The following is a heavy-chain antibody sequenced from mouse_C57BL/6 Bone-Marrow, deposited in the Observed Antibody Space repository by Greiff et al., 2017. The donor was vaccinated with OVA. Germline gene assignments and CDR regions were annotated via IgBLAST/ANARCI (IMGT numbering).Heavy chain of an antibody. CDR3: ARWGAWFAY. V-gene: IGHV1-64*01. CDR2: IHPNSGST. J-gene: IGHJ3*01. Sequence: VQLQQPGAELVKPGASVKLSCKASGYTFTSYWMNWVKQRPGQGLEWIGMIHPNSGSTNYNEKFKSKATLTADKSSSTAYMQLSSLTSEDSAVYYCARWGAWFAYWGQGTLVTVSA. CDR1: GYTFTSYW.